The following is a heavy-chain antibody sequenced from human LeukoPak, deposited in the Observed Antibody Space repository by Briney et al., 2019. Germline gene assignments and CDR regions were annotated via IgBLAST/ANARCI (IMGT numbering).Heavy chain of an antibody. D-gene: IGHD6-13*01. J-gene: IGHJ3*02. V-gene: IGHV3-11*04. CDR1: GFTFSDHY. CDR2: ISTTSGNI. CDR3: AREKGSSWPDAFDI. Sequence: GGSLRLSCAASGFTFSDHYMSWIRQAPGKGLEWVAAISTTSGNIYYADSVKGRFTISRDNAKNSLYLQMNSLRAEDTAVYYCAREKGSSWPDAFDIWGQGTMVTVSS.